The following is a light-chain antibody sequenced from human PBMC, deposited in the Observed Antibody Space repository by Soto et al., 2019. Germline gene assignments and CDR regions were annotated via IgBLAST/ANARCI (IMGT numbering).Light chain of an antibody. CDR3: SSYTSSSTLLYV. CDR1: SSGVGGYNY. CDR2: DVS. Sequence: QSALTQPASVSGSPGQSITISCTGTSSGVGGYNYVSWYQQHPGKAPKLMIYDVSNRPSGVSNRFSGSKSGNTASLTISGLQAEYEADYYCSSYTSSSTLLYVFGTGTKVTVL. J-gene: IGLJ1*01. V-gene: IGLV2-14*01.